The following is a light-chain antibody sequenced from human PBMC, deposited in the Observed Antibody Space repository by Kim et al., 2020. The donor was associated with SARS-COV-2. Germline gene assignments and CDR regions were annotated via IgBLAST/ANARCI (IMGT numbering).Light chain of an antibody. CDR2: GNN. CDR1: NSGTNN. J-gene: IGLJ3*02. Sequence: QTARISCGGNNSGTNNGKWVQQKRRQAVVLVIGGNNNRPAGIPERFSGSKARNTATLTISRAEPGEEADYYSQVWDSSTGVFGGGTQLTVL. V-gene: IGLV3-9*01. CDR3: QVWDSSTGV.